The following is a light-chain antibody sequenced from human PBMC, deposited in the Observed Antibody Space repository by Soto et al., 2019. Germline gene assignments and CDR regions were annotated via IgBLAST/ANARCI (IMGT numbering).Light chain of an antibody. CDR2: EVS. CDR1: SSDVGGYNY. CDR3: SSYTSSSSVV. Sequence: QSVLTQPASVSGSPGQSITIPCTGTSSDVGGYNYVSWYQQHPGKAPKLMIYEVSNQPSGVSNRFSGSKSGNTASLTISGLQAEDEADYYCSSYTSSSSVVFGGGTQLTVL. J-gene: IGLJ2*01. V-gene: IGLV2-14*01.